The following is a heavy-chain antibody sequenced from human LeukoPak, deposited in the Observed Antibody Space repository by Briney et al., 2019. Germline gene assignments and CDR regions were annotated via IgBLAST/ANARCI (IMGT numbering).Heavy chain of an antibody. CDR1: GFTFSSYS. D-gene: IGHD3-3*01. CDR2: ISSSSSYI. V-gene: IGHV3-21*01. J-gene: IGHJ5*02. CDR3: ARDALYYDFWSGKNWFDP. Sequence: GGSLRLSCAAFGFTFSSYSMNWVRQAPGKGLEWVSSISSSSSYIYYADSVKGRFTISRDNAKNSLYLQMNSLRAEDTAVYYCARDALYYDFWSGKNWFDPWGQGTLVTVSS.